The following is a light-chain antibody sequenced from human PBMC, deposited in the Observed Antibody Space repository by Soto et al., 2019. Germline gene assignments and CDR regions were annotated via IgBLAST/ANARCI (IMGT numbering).Light chain of an antibody. J-gene: IGKJ4*01. V-gene: IGKV3-11*01. CDR2: DAS. Sequence: EIVLTQSPATLSLSPGERATLSCRASQSVSSYLAWYQQKPGQAPRLLIYDASNRATGVPARFSGSGSGTYFTLTISSLDPEDFAVYYWQQRSNWPLTFGGGTKVEIK. CDR1: QSVSSY. CDR3: QQRSNWPLT.